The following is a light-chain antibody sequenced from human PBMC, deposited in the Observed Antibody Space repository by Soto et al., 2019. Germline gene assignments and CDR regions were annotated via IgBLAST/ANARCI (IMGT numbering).Light chain of an antibody. CDR1: QSISSW. J-gene: IGKJ5*01. CDR2: DSS. CDR3: QQYDIFSVT. V-gene: IGKV1-5*01. Sequence: DIQMTLSPSTLSAYVGDRVTITCRASQSISSWLAWYQQKPGRAPKLLIYDSSSLESGVPSRFSGSGSGTEFRLTISTMHPDEFATYDCQQYDIFSVTFGQVTRMEIK.